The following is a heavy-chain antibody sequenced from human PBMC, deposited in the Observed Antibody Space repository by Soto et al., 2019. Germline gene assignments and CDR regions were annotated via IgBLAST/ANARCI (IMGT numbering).Heavy chain of an antibody. CDR2: IYYSGST. D-gene: IGHD3-3*01. CDR1: GGSISSGGDY. V-gene: IGHV4-31*03. J-gene: IGHJ5*02. Sequence: SETLSLTCTVSGGSISSGGDYWSWIRQHPGKGLEWIGYIYYSGSTYYNPSLKSRVTISVDTSKNQFSLKLSSVTAADTAVYYCAVLYYDSRGTWFDPWGQGTLVTVSS. CDR3: AVLYYDSRGTWFDP.